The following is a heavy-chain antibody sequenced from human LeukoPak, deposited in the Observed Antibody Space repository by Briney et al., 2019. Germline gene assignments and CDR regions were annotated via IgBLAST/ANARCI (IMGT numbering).Heavy chain of an antibody. V-gene: IGHV4-59*01. CDR2: IYYSGTT. Sequence: SETLSLTCTVSGGSGGSITNYYWSWIRQPPGKGLEWIGYIYYSGTTNYNPSLKSRVTISVDTSKNQFSLKLSSVTAADTAVYYCARGGEGSSWYGYYYYYYMDVWGKGTTVTVSS. D-gene: IGHD6-13*01. CDR3: ARGGEGSSWYGYYYYYYMDV. J-gene: IGHJ6*03. CDR1: GGSGGSITNYY.